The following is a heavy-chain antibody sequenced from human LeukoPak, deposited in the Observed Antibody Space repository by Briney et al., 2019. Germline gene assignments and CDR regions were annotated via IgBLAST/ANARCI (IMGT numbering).Heavy chain of an antibody. CDR1: GFTFISYA. D-gene: IGHD4-17*01. Sequence: GGSLRLSCAASGFTFISYAMSWVRQAPGKGLEWVSAISGSGSTTYYADSVRGRFTISRDNSKNTLYLQMNTLRAEDTALYYCAKADVDYCDYLNYFDYWGQGTLVTVSS. CDR3: AKADVDYCDYLNYFDY. V-gene: IGHV3-23*01. CDR2: ISGSGSTT. J-gene: IGHJ4*02.